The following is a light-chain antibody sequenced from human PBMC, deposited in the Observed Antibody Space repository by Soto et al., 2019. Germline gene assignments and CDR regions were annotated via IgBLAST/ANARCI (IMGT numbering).Light chain of an antibody. Sequence: DIQMTQSPSSLSASVGDRVTLTCQASQDISSWLAWYQQKPGKAPKLLIYAASSLQSGVPSRFSGSGSGTDCTLTISSLQPEDVATYYCQQSYSTPRTLGQGTKVDIK. CDR2: AAS. CDR3: QQSYSTPRT. CDR1: QDISSW. J-gene: IGKJ1*01. V-gene: IGKV1-39*01.